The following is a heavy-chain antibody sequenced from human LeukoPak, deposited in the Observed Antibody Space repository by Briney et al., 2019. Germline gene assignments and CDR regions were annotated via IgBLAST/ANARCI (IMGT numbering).Heavy chain of an antibody. J-gene: IGHJ4*02. Sequence: ASVKVSCKVSGYTLTELSMHWVRQAPGKGLEWMGGFDPEDGETIYAQKFQGRVTMTEDTSTDTAYMELSSLRSEDTAVYYCATDGALGGLHTYYSDYWGQGTLVTVSS. V-gene: IGHV1-24*01. CDR2: FDPEDGET. CDR3: ATDGALGGLHTYYSDY. D-gene: IGHD5-24*01. CDR1: GYTLTELS.